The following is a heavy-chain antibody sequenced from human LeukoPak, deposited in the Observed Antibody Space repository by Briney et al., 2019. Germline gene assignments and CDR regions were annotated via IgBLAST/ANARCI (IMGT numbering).Heavy chain of an antibody. D-gene: IGHD6-13*01. CDR1: GGSFSGYY. Sequence: SETLSLTCAVYGGSFSGYYWSWIRQPPGKGLEWIGEINHSGSTNYNPSLKSRVTISVDTSKNQFSLKLSSVTAADTAVYYCARQMIAAAGSFDYWGQGTLVTVSS. CDR2: INHSGST. V-gene: IGHV4-34*01. CDR3: ARQMIAAAGSFDY. J-gene: IGHJ4*02.